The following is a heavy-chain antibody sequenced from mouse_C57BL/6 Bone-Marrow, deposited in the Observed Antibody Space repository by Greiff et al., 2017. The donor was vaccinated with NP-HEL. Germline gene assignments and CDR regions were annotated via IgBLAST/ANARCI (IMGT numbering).Heavy chain of an antibody. CDR1: GYTFTDYY. CDR2: IHPNNGGT. Sequence: EVQLLQSGPELVKPGASVMISCKASGYTFTDYYMNWVKQSHGKSLEWIGDIHPNNGGTSYNQKFKGKATLTVDKSSSTAYMELRSLTSEDSAVYYCARGVNCDGYYAMDYWGQGTSVTVSS. J-gene: IGHJ4*01. V-gene: IGHV1-26*01. D-gene: IGHD4-1*01. CDR3: ARGVNCDGYYAMDY.